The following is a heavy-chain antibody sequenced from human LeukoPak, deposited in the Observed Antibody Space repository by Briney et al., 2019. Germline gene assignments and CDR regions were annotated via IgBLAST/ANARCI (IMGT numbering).Heavy chain of an antibody. CDR3: ASGYSSGWSDY. CDR1: GGSISSYY. D-gene: IGHD6-19*01. V-gene: IGHV4-59*01. Sequence: SETLSLTCTVSGGSISSYYWSWIRQPPGKGLEWIGCIYYSGSTNYNPSLKSRVTISVDTSKNQFSLKLSSVTAADTAVYYCASGYSSGWSDYWGQGTLVTVSS. J-gene: IGHJ4*02. CDR2: IYYSGST.